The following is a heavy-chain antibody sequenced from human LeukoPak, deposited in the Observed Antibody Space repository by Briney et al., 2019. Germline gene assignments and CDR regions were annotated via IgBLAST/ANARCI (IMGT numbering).Heavy chain of an antibody. CDR1: GYIPTNYY. D-gene: IGHD1/OR15-1a*01. CDR3: ARQQGIQYLNFDY. Sequence: ASVKVSCKASGYIPTNYYIHWMRQAPGEGPEWMGMINLIAGLTHLAPKFQGRVTMTRDTSTSTVYMDLTSLGSEDTAVYYCARQQGIQYLNFDYWGQGALVAVSS. CDR2: INLIAGLT. V-gene: IGHV1-46*01. J-gene: IGHJ4*02.